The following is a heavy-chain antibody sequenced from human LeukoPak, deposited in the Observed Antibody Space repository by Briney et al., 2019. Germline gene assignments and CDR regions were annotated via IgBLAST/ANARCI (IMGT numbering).Heavy chain of an antibody. Sequence: SQTLSLTCAISGDTVSSNSLAWNWIRQSPSRGLEWLGRTYYRSKWYNDYAGSVKGRISIDPDTSKNQFSLKLSSVTAADTAVYYCARVVWSGYYSHMDVWGKGTTVTVSS. D-gene: IGHD3-3*01. CDR2: TYYRSKWYN. V-gene: IGHV6-1*01. J-gene: IGHJ6*03. CDR3: ARVVWSGYYSHMDV. CDR1: GDTVSSNSLA.